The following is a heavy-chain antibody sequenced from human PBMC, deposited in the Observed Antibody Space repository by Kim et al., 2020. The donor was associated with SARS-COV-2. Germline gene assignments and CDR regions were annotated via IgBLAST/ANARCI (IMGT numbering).Heavy chain of an antibody. CDR1: GFTFSSYS. V-gene: IGHV3-21*01. CDR3: ARTLWFGEYQLFSFDY. D-gene: IGHD3-10*01. J-gene: IGHJ4*02. CDR2: ISSSSSYI. Sequence: GGSLRLSCAASGFTFSSYSMNWVRQAPGKGLEWVSSISSSSSYIYYADSVKGRFTISRDNAKNSLYLQMNSLRAEDTAVYYCARTLWFGEYQLFSFDYWGQGTLVTGAS.